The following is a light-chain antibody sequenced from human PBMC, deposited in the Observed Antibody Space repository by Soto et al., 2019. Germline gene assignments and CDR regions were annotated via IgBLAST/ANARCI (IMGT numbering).Light chain of an antibody. CDR2: DVS. CDR1: QSISIC. CDR3: QQYNSYPWT. V-gene: IGKV1-5*01. J-gene: IGKJ1*01. Sequence: DIQMTQSPSTLSASVGDRVTITCRASQSISICLAWYQQKPGKAPKLLIYDVSALKRGVPPRFSGSGSGTEFTLTISSLQPEDFATYYCQQYNSYPWTFGQGTKVDIK.